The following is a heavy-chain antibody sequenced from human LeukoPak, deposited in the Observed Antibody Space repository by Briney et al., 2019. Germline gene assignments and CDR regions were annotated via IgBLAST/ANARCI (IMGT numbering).Heavy chain of an antibody. CDR1: GFTFYMYA. CDR3: AKDRPNSHENSGHYYRRDGDS. Sequence: PGGSLRLSCQASGFTFYMYAMSWVRQAPGKGLEWVASMCGTAGCTFYPDSVKGRFTISRDNSKNVLYLRMNSLTAEDTAIYYSAKDRPNSHENSGHYYRRDGDSWGQGTLVTVSS. CDR2: MCGTAGCT. J-gene: IGHJ5*01. D-gene: IGHD3-22*01. V-gene: IGHV3-23*01.